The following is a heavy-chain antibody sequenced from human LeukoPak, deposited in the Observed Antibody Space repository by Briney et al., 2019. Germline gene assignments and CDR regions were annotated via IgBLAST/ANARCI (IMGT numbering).Heavy chain of an antibody. CDR2: IIPIFGTA. J-gene: IGHJ6*03. Sequence: SVKVSCKASGGTFSSYAISWVRQAPGQGLEWMGGIIPIFGTANYAQKFQGRVTITTDESTSTAYMELSSLRSEDTAVYYCARSSRCSSTSCYYHYYYYMDVWGKGTTVTVSS. D-gene: IGHD2-2*01. CDR3: ARSSRCSSTSCYYHYYYYMDV. CDR1: GGTFSSYA. V-gene: IGHV1-69*05.